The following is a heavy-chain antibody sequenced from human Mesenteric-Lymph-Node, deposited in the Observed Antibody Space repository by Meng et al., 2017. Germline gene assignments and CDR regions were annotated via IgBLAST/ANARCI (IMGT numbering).Heavy chain of an antibody. CDR1: GYTFTDYW. CDR3: ARRAGDYEYFHR. V-gene: IGHV5-51*01. J-gene: IGHJ1*01. Sequence: GESLKISCTGSGYTFTDYWIAWVRQMPGKGLECMGIIFARDSQTIYTPSIQGQVTMSVDKSIRTAYLQWSSLKASDTAMYFCARRAGDYEYFHRWGQGTPVTVSS. CDR2: IFARDSQT. D-gene: IGHD4-17*01.